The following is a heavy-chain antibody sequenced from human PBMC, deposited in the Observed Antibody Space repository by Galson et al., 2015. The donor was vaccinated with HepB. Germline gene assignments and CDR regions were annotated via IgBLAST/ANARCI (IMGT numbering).Heavy chain of an antibody. CDR1: GYSFTSYW. CDR3: ARGERFLEWLLPVFDY. V-gene: IGHV5-51*03. CDR2: IYPGDSDT. J-gene: IGHJ4*02. D-gene: IGHD3-3*01. Sequence: SGAEVKKPGESLKISCKGSGYSFTSYWIGWVRQMPGKGLEWMGIIYPGDSDTRYSPSFQGQVTISADKSISTAYLQWSSLKASDTAMYYCARGERFLEWLLPVFDYWGQGTLVTVSS.